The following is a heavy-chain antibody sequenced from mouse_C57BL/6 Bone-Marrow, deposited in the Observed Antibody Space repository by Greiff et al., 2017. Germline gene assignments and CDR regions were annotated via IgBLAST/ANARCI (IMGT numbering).Heavy chain of an antibody. Sequence: DVMLVESGGDLVKPGGSLKLSCAASGFTFSSYGMSWVRQTPDKRLEWVATISSGGSYTYYPDSVKGRFTISRDNAKNTLYLQMSSLKSEDTAMYYCARQGDYDGDAMDYWGQGTSVTVSS. CDR1: GFTFSSYG. J-gene: IGHJ4*01. CDR2: ISSGGSYT. D-gene: IGHD2-4*01. CDR3: ARQGDYDGDAMDY. V-gene: IGHV5-6*02.